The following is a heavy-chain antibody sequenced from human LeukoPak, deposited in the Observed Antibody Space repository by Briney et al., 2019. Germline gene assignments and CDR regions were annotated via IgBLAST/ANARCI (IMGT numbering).Heavy chain of an antibody. V-gene: IGHV1-18*01. Sequence: ASVKVSCKASGYTFTSYAMHWVRQAPGQRLEWMGWISAYNGNTNYAQKLQGRVTMTTDTSTSTAYMELRSLRSDDTAVYYCAKFGYGGNFGVVSWYYYMDVWGKGTTVTISS. D-gene: IGHD4-23*01. CDR3: AKFGYGGNFGVVSWYYYMDV. J-gene: IGHJ6*03. CDR1: GYTFTSYA. CDR2: ISAYNGNT.